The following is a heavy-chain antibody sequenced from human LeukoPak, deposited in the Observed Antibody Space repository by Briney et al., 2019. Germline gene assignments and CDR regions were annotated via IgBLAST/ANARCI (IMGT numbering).Heavy chain of an antibody. CDR3: VKNNLIGYKFGYDDY. Sequence: PGRSLRLSCAASGFTFSGDAMSWVRQAPGKGLQWVSAISGRGGNTDYAESVKGRFTISRDNSKDTLYLQLNSLRVEDTAVYYCVKNNLIGYKFGYDDYWGQGTPVTVSS. V-gene: IGHV3-23*01. CDR1: GFTFSGDA. CDR2: ISGRGGNT. J-gene: IGHJ4*02. D-gene: IGHD5-18*01.